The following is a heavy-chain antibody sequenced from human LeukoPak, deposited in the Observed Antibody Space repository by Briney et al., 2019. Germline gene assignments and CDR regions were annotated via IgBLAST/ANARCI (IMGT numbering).Heavy chain of an antibody. CDR3: ARAGGGWSGYGSGSYYYYYGMDV. Sequence: ASVKVSCKASGGTFSSYAISWVRQAPGQGLEWMGRIIPILGIANYAQKFQGRVTITADKSTSTAYMELSSLRSEDTAVYYCARAGGGWSGYGSGSYYYYYGMDVWGQGTTVTVSS. D-gene: IGHD3-10*01. CDR2: IIPILGIA. V-gene: IGHV1-69*04. J-gene: IGHJ6*02. CDR1: GGTFSSYA.